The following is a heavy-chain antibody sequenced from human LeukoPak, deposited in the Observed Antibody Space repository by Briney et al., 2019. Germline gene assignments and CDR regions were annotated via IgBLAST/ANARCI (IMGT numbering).Heavy chain of an antibody. CDR3: AREPYYYDSSGYSDDY. Sequence: GGSLRLSCAASGFIFISHGMNWVRQAPGKWLEWVSGIIPSGDITYYADSVKGRFTIARDNSKNRVYLQMDSLRFEDADVYYCAREPYYYDSSGYSDDYWGQGTLVTVSS. J-gene: IGHJ4*02. V-gene: IGHV3-23*01. CDR2: IIPSGDIT. CDR1: GFIFISHG. D-gene: IGHD3-22*01.